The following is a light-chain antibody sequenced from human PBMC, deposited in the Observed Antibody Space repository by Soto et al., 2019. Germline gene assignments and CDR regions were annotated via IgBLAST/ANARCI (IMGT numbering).Light chain of an antibody. Sequence: EILLTQSPASLSVSPGESATLSCRASQSLNTDLAWYQQKPGQAPRLLLYGASTRATGTPTRFSGSGSGTEFPLTISSLQSEDFAIYYCQQYKSWPPITFGQGTRLE. CDR2: GAS. V-gene: IGKV3-15*01. CDR3: QQYKSWPPIT. J-gene: IGKJ5*01. CDR1: QSLNTD.